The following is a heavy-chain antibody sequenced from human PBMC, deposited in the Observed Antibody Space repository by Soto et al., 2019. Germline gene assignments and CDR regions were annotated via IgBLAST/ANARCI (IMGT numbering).Heavy chain of an antibody. CDR2: INPNSGGT. CDR3: ATTYSSSWYPIFF. CDR1: GYTFTGYY. J-gene: IGHJ4*02. Sequence: ASVKVSCKASGYTFTGYYMHWVRQAPGQGLEWMGWINPNSGGTNYAQKFQGWVTMTRDTSISTAYMELSRLRSDDTAVYYCATTYSSSWYPIFFWGQGTLVTVSS. V-gene: IGHV1-2*04. D-gene: IGHD6-13*01.